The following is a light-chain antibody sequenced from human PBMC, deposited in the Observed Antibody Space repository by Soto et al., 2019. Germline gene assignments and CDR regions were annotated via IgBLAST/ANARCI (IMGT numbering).Light chain of an antibody. CDR2: EVN. J-gene: IGLJ2*01. CDR3: CSYAGRTTHVL. Sequence: QSALTQPASVSGSPGQSITISCTGTSSDVGSYNLVSWYQQHPDKAPKLMIYEVNKRPSGVSNRFSGSKSGNTASLTISGLQAEDEADYYCCSYAGRTTHVLFGGGTQLTVL. CDR1: SSDVGSYNL. V-gene: IGLV2-23*02.